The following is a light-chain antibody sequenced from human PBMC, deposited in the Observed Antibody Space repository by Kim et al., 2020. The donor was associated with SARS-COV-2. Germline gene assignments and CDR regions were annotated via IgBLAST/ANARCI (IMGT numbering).Light chain of an antibody. CDR3: ATWDDSLNGYV. Sequence: GPRVTGPFSGSSSNIGRNTVTWYHHLPGTAPKLLIYGDNRRPSGVPDRLSGSRSGTSASLAISGLQSEDEADYYCATWDDSLNGYVFGTGTKVTVL. CDR1: SSNIGRNT. J-gene: IGLJ1*01. CDR2: GDN. V-gene: IGLV1-44*01.